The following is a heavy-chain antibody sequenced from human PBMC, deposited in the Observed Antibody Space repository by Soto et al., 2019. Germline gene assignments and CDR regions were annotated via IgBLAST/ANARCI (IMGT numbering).Heavy chain of an antibody. V-gene: IGHV1-58*01. D-gene: IGHD1-26*01. J-gene: IGHJ4*02. CDR1: GFTFTSSA. CDR2: IVVGSGNT. CDR3: AAAPVGATYSFDY. Sequence: SVKVSCKASGFTFTSSAVQWVRQARGQRLEWIGWIVVGSGNTNYAQKFQERVTITRDMSTSTAYMELSSLRSEDTAMYYCAAAPVGATYSFDYWGQGTLVTVSS.